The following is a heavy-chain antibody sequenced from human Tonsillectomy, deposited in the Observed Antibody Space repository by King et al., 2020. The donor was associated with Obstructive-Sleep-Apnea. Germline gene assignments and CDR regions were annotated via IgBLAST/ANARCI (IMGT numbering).Heavy chain of an antibody. CDR2: IISSISYI. CDR3: ASDRDQNSIAAPGPSIDY. J-gene: IGHJ4*02. V-gene: IGHV3-21*01. CDR1: GFTFISYS. Sequence: VQLVEAGGGLVKPGGSLRLSCAAVGFTFISYSMNWVLQAPGNGREWVYSIISSISYIYYADSVKGQFTISRDNAKNSLCLQMNSLRAEDTAVYYCASDRDQNSIAAPGPSIDYWGQGTLVTVSS. D-gene: IGHD6-13*01.